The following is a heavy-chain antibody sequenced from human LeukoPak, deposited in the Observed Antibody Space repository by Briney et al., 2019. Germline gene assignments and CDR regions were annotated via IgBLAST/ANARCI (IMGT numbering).Heavy chain of an antibody. Sequence: GGSLRLSCAASGFTVSSNYMSWVRQAPGKGLEWVAAISYDGGNKYYADSVKGRVTISRDNSKNTLYLQMNSLRAEDTAVYYCARDLMTTVTTGSDWGQGTLVTASS. CDR2: ISYDGGNK. V-gene: IGHV3-30*03. CDR1: GFTVSSNY. J-gene: IGHJ4*02. CDR3: ARDLMTTVTTGSD. D-gene: IGHD4-17*01.